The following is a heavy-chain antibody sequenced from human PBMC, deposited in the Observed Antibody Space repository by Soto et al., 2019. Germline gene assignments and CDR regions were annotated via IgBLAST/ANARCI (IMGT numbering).Heavy chain of an antibody. J-gene: IGHJ4*02. V-gene: IGHV4-4*02. Sequence: SETLSLTCTASSGSFGSGIWWSWVRQPPGKGLEWIGELYHTGNTNYNPSLKSRLTISVDASKNQFSLMLSSVTAADTAVYYFARVGRLGHIMRRWFGEVPFDYWGQGTLVTVSS. D-gene: IGHD3-10*01. CDR3: ARVGRLGHIMRRWFGEVPFDY. CDR1: SGSFGSGIW. CDR2: LYHTGNT.